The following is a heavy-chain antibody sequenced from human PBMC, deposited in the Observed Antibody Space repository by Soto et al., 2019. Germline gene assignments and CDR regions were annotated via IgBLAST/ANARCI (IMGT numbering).Heavy chain of an antibody. D-gene: IGHD1-26*01. CDR1: GFTFSSYA. CDR3: ARRGSGSYYAY. J-gene: IGHJ4*02. Sequence: EVQLLESGGGLVQPGGSLRLSCAASGFTFSSYAMRWVRQAPVKGLEWVSAISGSGGSTYYEDSVKGRFTISRDNSKNTLYLQMTSLRAEDTAVYYCARRGSGSYYAYWGQGTLVTVSS. CDR2: ISGSGGST. V-gene: IGHV3-23*01.